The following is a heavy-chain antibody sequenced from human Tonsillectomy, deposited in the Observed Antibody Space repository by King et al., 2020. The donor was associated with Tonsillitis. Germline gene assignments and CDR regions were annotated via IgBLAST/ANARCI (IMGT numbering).Heavy chain of an antibody. Sequence: VQLVESGGGLVKPGGSLRLSCAASGFTFSSYIMNWVRQAPGKGLEWVSSISSSSSYIYYADSVKGRFTISRDNAKKSLYLQMNSLRAEDTAVYYCARDAGVYYFDYWGQGTLVTVSS. V-gene: IGHV3-21*01. CDR3: ARDAGVYYFDY. D-gene: IGHD5/OR15-5a*01. J-gene: IGHJ4*02. CDR1: GFTFSSYI. CDR2: ISSSSSYI.